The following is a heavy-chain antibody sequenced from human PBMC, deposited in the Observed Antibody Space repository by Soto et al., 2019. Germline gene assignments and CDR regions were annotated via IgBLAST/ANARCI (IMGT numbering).Heavy chain of an antibody. CDR2: IYSGGST. J-gene: IGHJ3*02. Sequence: EVQLVETGGGLIQPGGSLRLSCAASGFTVSSNYMSWVRQAPGKGLEWVSVIYSGGSTYYADSVKGRFTISRDNSKNTLYLQMNSLRAEDTAVYYCAREGYYYDSSEVGAFDIWGQGTMVTDSS. D-gene: IGHD3-22*01. CDR3: AREGYYYDSSEVGAFDI. V-gene: IGHV3-53*02. CDR1: GFTVSSNY.